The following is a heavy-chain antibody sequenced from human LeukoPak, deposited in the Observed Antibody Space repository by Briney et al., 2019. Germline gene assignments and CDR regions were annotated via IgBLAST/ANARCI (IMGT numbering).Heavy chain of an antibody. V-gene: IGHV4-34*01. Sequence: SETLSLTCTVSDGSFNFYFWHWIRQPPGKGLDWIGEIDNRGSTQYNPSLRSRVTISVDTSRNQFSLELTSVTAAGTAVYFCARDSHSGFQWGQGTLVTVSS. CDR1: DGSFNFYF. D-gene: IGHD3-10*01. J-gene: IGHJ4*02. CDR2: IDNRGST. CDR3: ARDSHSGFQ.